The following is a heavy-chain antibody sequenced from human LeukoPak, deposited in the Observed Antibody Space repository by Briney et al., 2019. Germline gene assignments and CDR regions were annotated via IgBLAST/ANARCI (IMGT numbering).Heavy chain of an antibody. J-gene: IGHJ1*01. Sequence: PGESLKISCKGSGYRFTIYWIGWVRQMPGKGLEWMGIIYPGDSDTRYSPSFQGQVTISADKSISTAYLQWSSLKASDTAIYYCARRAVSAEYFQQWGQGTLVTVSS. CDR3: ARRAVSAEYFQQ. CDR1: GYRFTIYW. CDR2: IYPGDSDT. V-gene: IGHV5-51*03.